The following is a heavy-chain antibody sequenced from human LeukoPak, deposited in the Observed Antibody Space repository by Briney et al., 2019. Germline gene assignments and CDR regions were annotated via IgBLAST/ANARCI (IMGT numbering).Heavy chain of an antibody. V-gene: IGHV1-24*01. J-gene: IGHJ6*02. CDR1: GYTLTELS. D-gene: IGHD4-17*01. CDR3: ATDATTVTSDYYYGMDV. CDR2: FDPEDGET. Sequence: ASVKVSCKVSGYTLTELSMHWVRQAPGKGLVWMGGFDPEDGETIYAQKFQGRVTMTEDTSTDTAYMELSSLRSEDTAVYYCATDATTVTSDYYYGMDVWGQGTTVTVSS.